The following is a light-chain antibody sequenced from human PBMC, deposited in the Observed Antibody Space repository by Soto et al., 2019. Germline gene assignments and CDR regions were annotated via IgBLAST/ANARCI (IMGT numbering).Light chain of an antibody. V-gene: IGKV3-15*01. J-gene: IGKJ1*01. Sequence: EMTQSPATLSVSPGERATLSCRASQSVSSNLAWYQQKPGQAPRLLIYGASTRATGIPARFSGSGSGTGFTLTISGLQSEDSAIYYCQEYNNWPRRTFGQGTKVDIK. CDR3: QEYNNWPRRT. CDR2: GAS. CDR1: QSVSSN.